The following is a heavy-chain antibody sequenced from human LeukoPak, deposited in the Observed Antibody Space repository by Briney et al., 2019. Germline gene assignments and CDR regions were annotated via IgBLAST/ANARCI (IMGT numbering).Heavy chain of an antibody. D-gene: IGHD3-22*01. V-gene: IGHV4-59*01. J-gene: IGHJ3*02. CDR1: GGSMSSYY. CDR3: ARESKGDGSDYSNAFDI. Sequence: SETPSLTCTVSGGSMSSYYWRWIRQPPGKGLEWIGYIYYSGSTNYNPALKSRVTMSIDTSKNQFSLKLSSVTAADTGVYYCARESKGDGSDYSNAFDIWGQGTMVTVSS. CDR2: IYYSGST.